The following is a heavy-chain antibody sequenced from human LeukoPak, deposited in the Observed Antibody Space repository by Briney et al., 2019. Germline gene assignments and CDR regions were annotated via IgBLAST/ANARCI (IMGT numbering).Heavy chain of an antibody. CDR1: GGSISSGGFY. Sequence: PSQTLSLTCTVSGGSISSGGFYWTWIRQHPGKGLEWIAYIYYSGSTFYNPSLKGRVTLSVDTSKNQFSLKLRSVTAADTAVYYCARGTAVITSDAFDLWGQGTMVTVSS. J-gene: IGHJ3*01. V-gene: IGHV4-31*03. D-gene: IGHD3-22*01. CDR2: IYYSGST. CDR3: ARGTAVITSDAFDL.